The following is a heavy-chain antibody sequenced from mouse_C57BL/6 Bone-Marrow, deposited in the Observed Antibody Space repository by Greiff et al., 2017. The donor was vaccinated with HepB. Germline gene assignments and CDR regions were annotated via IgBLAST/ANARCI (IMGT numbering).Heavy chain of an antibody. V-gene: IGHV1-80*01. J-gene: IGHJ1*03. D-gene: IGHD1-1*01. Sequence: QVQLQQSGAELVKPGASVKISCKASGYAFSSYWMNWVKQRPGKGLEWIGQIYPGDGDTNYNGKFKGKATLTADKSSSTAYMQLSSLTSEDSAVYFCAREDYYGSSFNWYFDVWGTGTTVTVSS. CDR1: GYAFSSYW. CDR2: IYPGDGDT. CDR3: AREDYYGSSFNWYFDV.